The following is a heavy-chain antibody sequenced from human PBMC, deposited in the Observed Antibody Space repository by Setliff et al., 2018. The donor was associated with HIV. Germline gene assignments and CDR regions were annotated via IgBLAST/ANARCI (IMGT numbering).Heavy chain of an antibody. Sequence: PSETLSLTCTVSGGSISSHYWTWIRQPAGKGPEWIGHIYTNGYTNYNPSLKSRVTMSVDTSKNLFSLTLRSVAAADTAVYYCASAGPYCGDDCPYNWLTPWGQGTLVTVSS. J-gene: IGHJ5*02. D-gene: IGHD2-21*02. CDR2: IYTNGYT. CDR3: ASAGPYCGDDCPYNWLTP. CDR1: GGSISSHY. V-gene: IGHV4-4*07.